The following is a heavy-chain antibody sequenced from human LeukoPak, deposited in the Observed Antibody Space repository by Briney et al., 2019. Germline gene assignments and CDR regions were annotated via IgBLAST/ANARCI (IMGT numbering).Heavy chain of an antibody. CDR3: ARDSYYYDH. J-gene: IGHJ4*02. CDR2: ITSDGGST. V-gene: IGHV3-64*01. CDR1: GFSFSAYP. Sequence: PGGSLRLSCAASGFSFSAYPMHWVRQAPGKRLEYVPAITSDGGSTYYANSVKGRFTISRDNSRNTLYLQMGSLRAEDMAVYYCARDSYYYDHWGQGTLVTVSS.